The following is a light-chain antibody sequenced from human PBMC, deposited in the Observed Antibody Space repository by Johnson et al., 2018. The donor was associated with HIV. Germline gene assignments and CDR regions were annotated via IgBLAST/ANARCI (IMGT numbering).Light chain of an antibody. Sequence: QSVLTQPPSVSTAPGQKVTISCSGSSSNIGNNYVSWYQQLPGTAPKLLIYDNNKRPSGIPDRFSGSKSGTSATLGITGLQTGDEADYYCGKWDFSVSAYVFGTGTKVTVL. CDR3: GKWDFSVSAYV. J-gene: IGLJ1*01. CDR2: DNN. CDR1: SSNIGNNY. V-gene: IGLV1-51*01.